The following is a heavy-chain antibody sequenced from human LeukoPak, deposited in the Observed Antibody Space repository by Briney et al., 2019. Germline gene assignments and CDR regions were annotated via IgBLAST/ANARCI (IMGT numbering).Heavy chain of an antibody. D-gene: IGHD6-19*01. J-gene: IGHJ2*01. V-gene: IGHV4-4*07. CDR3: ARLYSSVIYWYFDL. CDR1: GGSISSYC. CDR2: IYTSGST. Sequence: PSETLSLTCTVSGGSISSYCWSWIRQPAGKGLEWIGRIYTSGSTNYNPSLKSRVTMSVDTSKNQFSLKLSSVTAADTAVYYCARLYSSVIYWYFDLWGRGTLVTVSS.